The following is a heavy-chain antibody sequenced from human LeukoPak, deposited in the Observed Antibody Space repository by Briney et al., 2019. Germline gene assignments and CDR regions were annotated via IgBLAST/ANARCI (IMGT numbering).Heavy chain of an antibody. CDR2: IKSKTDGGTT. V-gene: IGHV3-15*01. CDR3: TTDAAVIDAFDI. CDR1: GFTFSHAW. J-gene: IGHJ3*02. Sequence: GGSLRLSCAPSGFTFSHAWMSGVRQAPGKGLEGVGCIKSKTDGGTTDYAAPVKGRFTISRDDSKNTLYLQMNSLKTEDTAVYYCTTDAAVIDAFDIWGQGTMVTVSS. D-gene: IGHD2-2*01.